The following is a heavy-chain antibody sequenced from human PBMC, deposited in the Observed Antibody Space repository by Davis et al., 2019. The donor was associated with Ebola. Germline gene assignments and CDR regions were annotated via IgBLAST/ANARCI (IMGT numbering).Heavy chain of an antibody. J-gene: IGHJ4*02. CDR2: IRSKANRYAT. Sequence: GGSLRLSCAASGFTFSGSAMHCVRQASGKGLEWVGRIRSKANRYATAYAASVKGRFTISRDDSKNTAYLQMNSLKTEDTAVYYCSIAAAGTNDYWGQGTLVTVSS. D-gene: IGHD6-13*01. V-gene: IGHV3-73*01. CDR1: GFTFSGSA. CDR3: SIAAAGTNDY.